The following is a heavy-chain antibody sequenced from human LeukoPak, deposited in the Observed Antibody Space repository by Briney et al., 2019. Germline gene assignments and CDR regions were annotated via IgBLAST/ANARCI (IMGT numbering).Heavy chain of an antibody. J-gene: IGHJ6*03. Sequence: GASVKVSCKASGGIFRSLAINWVRQAPGQGLEWMGGTIPTFGKPFYAQRFQDKVTFTTDESTGTAYMELNGLTSDDTAVYYCATGHCSDCHFKNHHFYYMDVWGEGTTVSVSS. D-gene: IGHD2-15*01. V-gene: IGHV1-69*05. CDR1: GGIFRSLA. CDR3: ATGHCSDCHFKNHHFYYMDV. CDR2: TIPTFGKP.